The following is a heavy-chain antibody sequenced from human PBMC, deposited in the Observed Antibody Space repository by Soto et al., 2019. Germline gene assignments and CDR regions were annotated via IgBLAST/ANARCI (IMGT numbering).Heavy chain of an antibody. D-gene: IGHD3-9*01. J-gene: IGHJ5*02. CDR3: AKYYDILTGYSQSVFDP. Sequence: SGPLSLTCTVSGGSIISSSYYWVWILQPPGKGLEWIGSLYYSGSTYYNPSLKSRVTISVDTSKSQFSLKLSSVTAADTAVYYCAKYYDILTGYSQSVFDPWGQGTLVTVSS. V-gene: IGHV4-39*01. CDR1: GGSIISSSYY. CDR2: LYYSGST.